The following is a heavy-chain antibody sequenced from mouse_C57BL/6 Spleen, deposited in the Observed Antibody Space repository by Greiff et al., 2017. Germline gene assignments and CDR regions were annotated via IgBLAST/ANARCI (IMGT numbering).Heavy chain of an antibody. Sequence: VQLQQSGPELVKPGASVKLSCKASGYTFTSYDINWVKQRPGQGLEWIGWIYPRDGSTKYNEKFKGKATLTVDTSSSTAYMELHSLTSADSALYFCASSGYYKRRDYWGQGTSETVSA. D-gene: IGHD2-3*01. V-gene: IGHV1-85*01. J-gene: IGHJ4*01. CDR2: IYPRDGST. CDR3: ASSGYYKRRDY. CDR1: GYTFTSYD.